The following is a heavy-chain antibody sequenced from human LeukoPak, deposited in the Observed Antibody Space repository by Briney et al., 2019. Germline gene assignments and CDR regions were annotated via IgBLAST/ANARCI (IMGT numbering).Heavy chain of an antibody. CDR2: INAGNGNT. V-gene: IGHV1-3*01. CDR1: GYTFTSYA. CDR3: AAGPNRYYFDY. Sequence: ASVKVSCKASGYTFTSYAMHWVRQAPGQRLEWMGWINAGNGNTKYSQKFQGRVTITRDTSASTAYMELSRLRSDDTAVYYCAAGPNRYYFDYWGQGTLVTVSS. D-gene: IGHD1/OR15-1a*01. J-gene: IGHJ4*02.